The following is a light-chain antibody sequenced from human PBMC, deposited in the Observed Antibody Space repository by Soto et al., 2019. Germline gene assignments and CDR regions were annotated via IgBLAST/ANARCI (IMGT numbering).Light chain of an antibody. CDR1: QSVSSSY. V-gene: IGKV3-20*01. Sequence: EIVLTQPPGTLSLSPGERATLSCRASQSVSSSYLAWYQQKPSQAPRLLIYGASSRATGIPDRFSGSGSGTDFTLTISRVEPEDFAVYYCQQYGTSPFTFGPGTKVDIK. CDR2: GAS. J-gene: IGKJ3*01. CDR3: QQYGTSPFT.